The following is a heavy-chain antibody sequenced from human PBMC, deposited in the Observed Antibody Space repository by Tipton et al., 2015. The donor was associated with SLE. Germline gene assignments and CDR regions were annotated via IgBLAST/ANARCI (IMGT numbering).Heavy chain of an antibody. CDR2: IRGDGTTT. D-gene: IGHD1-26*01. CDR1: GFTFSSYW. J-gene: IGHJ6*02. Sequence: SLRLSCAASGFTFSSYWMHWVRQAPGKGLVWVSRIRGDGTTTYYADLGEGRFTISRDNAKNTLYLQMNSLRAEDTAVYYCLGAGAVCGQGTTVIVSS. CDR3: LGAGAV. V-gene: IGHV3-74*01.